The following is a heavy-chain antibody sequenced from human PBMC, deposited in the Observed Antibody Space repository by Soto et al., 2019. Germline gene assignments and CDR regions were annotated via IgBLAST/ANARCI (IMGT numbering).Heavy chain of an antibody. Sequence: EVQLVQSGAEVKKPGESLRISCKGSGYSFTSYWISWVRQMPGKGLEWMGRIDPSDSYTNYSPSFQGHVTISADKSIGIASRQGSSLKPWDTPMYYCAVRSSVSPEPLDIWAQGKMAPVSS. CDR1: GYSFTSYW. V-gene: IGHV5-10-1*03. CDR2: IDPSDSYT. D-gene: IGHD3-22*01. CDR3: AVRSSVSPEPLDI. J-gene: IGHJ3*02.